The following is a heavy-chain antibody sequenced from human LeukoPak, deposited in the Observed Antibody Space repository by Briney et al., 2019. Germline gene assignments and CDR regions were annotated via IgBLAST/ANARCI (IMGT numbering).Heavy chain of an antibody. V-gene: IGHV4-59*12. Sequence: SETLSLTCIVSGGSISSYYWSWIRQPPGKGLEWIGHIYYSGSTNYNPSLKSRVTISIDTSKNQFSLRLSSVTAADTAVYYCARLGYSSSLYWGQGTLVTVSS. J-gene: IGHJ4*02. CDR3: ARLGYSSSLY. CDR2: IYYSGST. D-gene: IGHD6-6*01. CDR1: GGSISSYY.